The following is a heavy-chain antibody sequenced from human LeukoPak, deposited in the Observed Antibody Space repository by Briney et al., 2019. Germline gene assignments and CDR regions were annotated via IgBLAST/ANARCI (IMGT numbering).Heavy chain of an antibody. D-gene: IGHD6-19*01. CDR2: VSSSGGNT. Sequence: GGSLRLSCAASGFTFSNYAMTWVRQAPGKGLEWVSAVSSSGGNTYYADSVKGRFTISRDNSKNTLYLQMNSLRAEDTAVYYCAKGGQWPAYYFDYWGQGTLVTVSS. CDR3: AKGGQWPAYYFDY. J-gene: IGHJ4*02. V-gene: IGHV3-23*01. CDR1: GFTFSNYA.